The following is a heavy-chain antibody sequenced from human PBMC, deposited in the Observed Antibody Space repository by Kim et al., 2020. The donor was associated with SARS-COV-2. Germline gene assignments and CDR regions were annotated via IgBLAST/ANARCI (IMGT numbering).Heavy chain of an antibody. D-gene: IGHD3-3*01. CDR3: ARGRWVTIFGVVIRQYYFDY. CDR1: GYTFTSYD. J-gene: IGHJ4*02. Sequence: ASVKVSCKASGYTFTSYDINWMRQATGQGLEWMGWMNPNSGNTGYAQKFQGRVTMPRNTSISTAYMELSSLRSEDTAVYYCARGRWVTIFGVVIRQYYFDYWGPGTRVTGSS. CDR2: MNPNSGNT. V-gene: IGHV1-8*01.